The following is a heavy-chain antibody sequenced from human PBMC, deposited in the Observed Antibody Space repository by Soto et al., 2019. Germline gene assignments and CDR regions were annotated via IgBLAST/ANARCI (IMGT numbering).Heavy chain of an antibody. CDR2: IYPGDSDA. D-gene: IGHD3-22*01. J-gene: IGHJ3*01. CDR3: ARHSGIHHYYYISGCADAFAL. Sequence: PGESLKISCKGSGYSFPTYWLAWVRQMPGKGLEWMGIIYPGDSDARYSPSFQGQVTMSADKSINTAYLQWSSLKASDTAMYFCARHSGIHHYYYISGCADAFALWAHGTIV. CDR1: GYSFPTYW. V-gene: IGHV5-51*01.